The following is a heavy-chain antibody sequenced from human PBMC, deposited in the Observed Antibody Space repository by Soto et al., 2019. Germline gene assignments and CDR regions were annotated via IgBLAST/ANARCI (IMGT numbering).Heavy chain of an antibody. Sequence: QLQLQESGPGLVKPSETLSLTCTVSGGSISSSSYYWGWIRQPPGKGLAWIGSIYYSGSTYYNPSLKCRVTISVDTSMNQFSLKLGSVAAADTAVYYCARDWDTMVRGVIITYGWFDPWGQGTLVTVSS. CDR3: ARDWDTMVRGVIITYGWFDP. CDR2: IYYSGST. D-gene: IGHD3-10*01. J-gene: IGHJ5*02. CDR1: GGSISSSSYY. V-gene: IGHV4-39*02.